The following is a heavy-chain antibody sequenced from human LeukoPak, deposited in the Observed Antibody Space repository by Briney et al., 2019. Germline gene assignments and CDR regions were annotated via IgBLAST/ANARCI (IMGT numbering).Heavy chain of an antibody. J-gene: IGHJ4*02. CDR2: IYTSGST. CDR1: GGSISSYY. V-gene: IGHV4-4*07. D-gene: IGHD3-10*01. Sequence: PSETLSLTCTVSGGSISSYYWSWIRQPAGKGLEWIGRIYTSGSTNYNPSLKSRFTISVDTSKNQFSLKLSSVTAADTAVYYCARDRITMVRGVIYPPLRNLYYFDYWGQGTLVTVSS. CDR3: ARDRITMVRGVIYPPLRNLYYFDY.